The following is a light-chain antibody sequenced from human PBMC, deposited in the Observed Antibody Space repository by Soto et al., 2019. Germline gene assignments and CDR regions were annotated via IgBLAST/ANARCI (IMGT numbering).Light chain of an antibody. CDR3: QQYGSSPGIFT. Sequence: EIVLTQSPGTLSLSPGERATLSCRASQSVSSSYLAWYQQKPGQAPRLLIYGASSRATGIPDRFSGSGTGTDFTLTISRLEPEDFAVYHRQQYGSSPGIFTFGPGTKVDIK. J-gene: IGKJ3*01. V-gene: IGKV3-20*01. CDR1: QSVSSSY. CDR2: GAS.